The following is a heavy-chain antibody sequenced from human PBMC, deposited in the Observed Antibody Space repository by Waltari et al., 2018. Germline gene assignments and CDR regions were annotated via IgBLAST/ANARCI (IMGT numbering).Heavy chain of an antibody. Sequence: GLVTPSATLSLTCTFSGASTASTSYYWVWIRQPPGQGLEWLASISYTGSTNYNPSLKSRGAVSVDTSKNQFSLKLTSVTAADTAIYDCARRPYYHGMDVWGQGTTVTVSS. V-gene: IGHV4-39*01. CDR2: ISYTGST. J-gene: IGHJ6*02. CDR3: ARRPYYHGMDV. CDR1: GASTASTSYY.